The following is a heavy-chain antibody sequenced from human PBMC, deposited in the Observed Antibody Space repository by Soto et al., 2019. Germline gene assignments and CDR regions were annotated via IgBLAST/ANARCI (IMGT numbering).Heavy chain of an antibody. CDR2: ISYDGTTK. CDR1: GFTFSTHA. J-gene: IGHJ4*02. V-gene: IGHV3-30-3*01. Sequence: QVHLVESGGGVVRPGGSLRLSYAASGFTFSTHAMHWVRQAPGKGLEWVALISYDGTTKYYADSVKGRFTISRDNSKNTLYLQMNSLRGEDMAIYYCARDRPYSSSWYPEYWGQGTLVTVSS. CDR3: ARDRPYSSSWYPEY. D-gene: IGHD6-13*01.